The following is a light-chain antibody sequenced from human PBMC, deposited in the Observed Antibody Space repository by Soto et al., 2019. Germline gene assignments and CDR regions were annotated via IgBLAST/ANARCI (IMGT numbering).Light chain of an antibody. J-gene: IGKJ5*01. CDR2: GAS. CDR3: QQYNNWPPIT. CDR1: QSVSSSY. Sequence: EIVLTQSPGTLSLSPGERATLSCRASQSVSSSYLAWYQQGPGQAPRLLIYGASTRATGIPARFSGSGSGTEFTLTISSLQSEDFAVYYCQQYNNWPPITFGQGTRLEIK. V-gene: IGKV3-15*01.